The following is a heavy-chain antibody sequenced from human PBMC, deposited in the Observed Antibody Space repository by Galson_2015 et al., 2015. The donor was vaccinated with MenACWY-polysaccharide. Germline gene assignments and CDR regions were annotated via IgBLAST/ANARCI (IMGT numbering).Heavy chain of an antibody. CDR3: AREGSRIVFHAFDT. CDR2: IQYDAVYK. J-gene: IGHJ3*02. D-gene: IGHD3-10*02. CDR1: TVTFRGSG. Sequence: SLRLSCAASTVTFRGSGMHWVRQAPGKGLEWVAVIQYDAVYKQYLDSVKGRFSVSRDNSKSTLYLEMNNLRAEDTALYYCAREGSRIVFHAFDTWGQG. V-gene: IGHV3-33*01.